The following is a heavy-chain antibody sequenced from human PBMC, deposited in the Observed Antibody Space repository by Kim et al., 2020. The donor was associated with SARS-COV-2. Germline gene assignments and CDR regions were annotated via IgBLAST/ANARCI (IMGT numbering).Heavy chain of an antibody. J-gene: IGHJ6*02. CDR2: IYYSGST. CDR1: GGSISSYY. CDR3: ARSWPEGRSSYRSLVYYYGVDV. D-gene: IGHD6-6*01. Sequence: SETLSLTCTVSGGSISSYYWSWIRQPPGKGLEWIGYIYYSGSTNYNPSLKSRVTISVDTSKNQFSLKLGSVTAADTAVYYCARSWPEGRSSYRSLVYYYGVDVWGPGTTVTVSS. V-gene: IGHV4-59*13.